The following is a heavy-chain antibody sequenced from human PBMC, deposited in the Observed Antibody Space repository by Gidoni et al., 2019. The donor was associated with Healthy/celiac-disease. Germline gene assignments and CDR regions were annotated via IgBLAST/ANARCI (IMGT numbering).Heavy chain of an antibody. CDR1: GGSFSGYY. CDR2: INHSGST. CDR3: ARGPTNPMRQHSDAFDI. D-gene: IGHD2-21*01. V-gene: IGHV4-34*01. Sequence: QVQLQQWGAGLLKPSEPLSLTCAVYGGSFSGYYWTWIRQPPGKGLEWIGEINHSGSTNYNPSLKSRGTISGDTSKNQLYLKLSSVTAADTAVYYCARGPTNPMRQHSDAFDIWGQGTMVTVSS. J-gene: IGHJ3*02.